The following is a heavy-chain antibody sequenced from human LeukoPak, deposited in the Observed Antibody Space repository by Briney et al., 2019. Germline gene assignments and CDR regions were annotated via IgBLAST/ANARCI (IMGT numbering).Heavy chain of an antibody. Sequence: KSGGSLRLSCIASGFNFGGYYMGWIRQAPGKGLEWVSYISDDSYRTPCGDSVKGRFTISRDNAKNSLYLQMDNLRVEDTAVYYCARARGLGIGAHFDYWGQGTLVTVSS. CDR2: ISDDSYRT. CDR3: ARARGLGIGAHFDY. D-gene: IGHD4-17*01. V-gene: IGHV3-11*01. J-gene: IGHJ4*02. CDR1: GFNFGGYY.